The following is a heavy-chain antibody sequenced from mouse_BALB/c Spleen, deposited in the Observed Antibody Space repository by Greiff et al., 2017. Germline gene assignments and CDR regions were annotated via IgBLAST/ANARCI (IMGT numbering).Heavy chain of an antibody. Sequence: EVKLMESGGGLVKPGGSLKLSCAASGFTFSSYAMSWVRQSPEKRLEWVAEISSGGSYTYYPDTVTGRFTISRDNAKNTLYLEMSSLRSEDTAMYYCARDNLFAYWGQGTLVTVSA. D-gene: IGHD1-3*01. CDR2: ISSGGSYT. J-gene: IGHJ3*01. CDR3: ARDNLFAY. CDR1: GFTFSSYA. V-gene: IGHV5-9-4*01.